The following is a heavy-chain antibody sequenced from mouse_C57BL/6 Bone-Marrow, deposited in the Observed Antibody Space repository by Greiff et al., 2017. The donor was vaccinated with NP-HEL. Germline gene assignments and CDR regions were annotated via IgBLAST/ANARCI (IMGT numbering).Heavy chain of an antibody. D-gene: IGHD4-1*02. J-gene: IGHJ4*01. CDR2: INPSTGGT. CDR3: ARDPGNWDVGAMDY. CDR1: GYSFTGYY. Sequence: EVQLQQSGPELVKPGASVKISCKASGYSFTGYYMNWVKQSPEKSLEWIGEINPSTGGTTYNQKFKAKATLTVDKSSSTAYMQLKSLTSEDSAVYYCARDPGNWDVGAMDYWGQGTSVTVSS. V-gene: IGHV1-42*01.